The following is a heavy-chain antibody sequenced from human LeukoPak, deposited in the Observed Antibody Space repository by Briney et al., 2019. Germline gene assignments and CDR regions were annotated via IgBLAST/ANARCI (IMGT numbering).Heavy chain of an antibody. J-gene: IGHJ6*03. D-gene: IGHD6-25*01. CDR1: GGSISSSSYY. CDR2: IYYSGST. CDR3: ARNERRAQKDTYYAYFYYMDV. V-gene: IGHV4-39*07. Sequence: PSETLSLTCTVSGGSISSSSYYWGWIRQPPGKGLEWIGSIYYSGSTYYNPSLKSRVTISVDTSKNQFSLKLSSVTAADTAVYYCARNERRAQKDTYYAYFYYMDVWGKGSTVTVSS.